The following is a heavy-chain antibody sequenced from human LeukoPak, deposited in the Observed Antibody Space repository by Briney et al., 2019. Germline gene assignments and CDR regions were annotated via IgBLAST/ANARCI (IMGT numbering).Heavy chain of an antibody. CDR1: GVSISSYY. Sequence: PSETLSLTHSVSGVSISSYYCSWLRQSPQKGLEGVGYVTFSGGTNYNPSLKSRVTISVDTSKNQFSLKLSSVTAADTAVYYCAREAQGIAAAVGRNWFDPWGQGTLVTVSS. CDR3: AREAQGIAAAVGRNWFDP. J-gene: IGHJ5*02. CDR2: VTFSGGT. V-gene: IGHV4-59*12. D-gene: IGHD6-13*01.